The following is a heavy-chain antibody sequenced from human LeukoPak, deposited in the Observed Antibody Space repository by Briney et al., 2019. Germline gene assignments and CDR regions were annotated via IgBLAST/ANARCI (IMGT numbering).Heavy chain of an antibody. CDR1: GGALSDFY. CDR2: IYHNGYT. D-gene: IGHD2-21*01. CDR3: ARGDSYAYGPYSYYYPMDV. J-gene: IGHJ6*02. Sequence: PSGNPFLTCAVSGGALSDFYWSWLRQPPGEGVGWVGGIYHNGYTRYNPSLGSRVTISVATSKIQFSLELTSVTAADTAVYYCARGDSYAYGPYSYYYPMDVWGHGTTVTVSS. V-gene: IGHV4-34*01.